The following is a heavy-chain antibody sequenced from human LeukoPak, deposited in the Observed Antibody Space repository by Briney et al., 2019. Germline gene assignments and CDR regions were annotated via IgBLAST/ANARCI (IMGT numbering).Heavy chain of an antibody. CDR3: ARDVGYFGSGFYSLSRFDS. CDR2: LYYTGST. V-gene: IGHV4-39*07. CDR1: GASITSSAYY. Sequence: SETLSLTCTVSGASITSSAYYWGWIRQPPGKGLEWIGSLYYTGSTYYNPSLKSRVSISVDTSKTHFSLRLYSVTAADTAVYFCARDVGYFGSGFYSLSRFDSWGQGTLVTVSS. D-gene: IGHD3-10*01. J-gene: IGHJ5*01.